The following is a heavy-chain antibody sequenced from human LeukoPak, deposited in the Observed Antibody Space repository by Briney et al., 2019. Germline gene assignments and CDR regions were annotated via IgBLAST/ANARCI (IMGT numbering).Heavy chain of an antibody. CDR3: AYQSTVTSSFDY. Sequence: ASVKVSCKASGYTFTSYYMHWVRQAPGQGLEWMGIINPSGGSTIYAQKFQGRVTMTRDTSTSTVYMELSSLRSEDTAVYYCAYQSTVTSSFDYWGQGTLVTVSS. J-gene: IGHJ4*02. CDR1: GYTFTSYY. V-gene: IGHV1-46*01. D-gene: IGHD4-17*01. CDR2: INPSGGST.